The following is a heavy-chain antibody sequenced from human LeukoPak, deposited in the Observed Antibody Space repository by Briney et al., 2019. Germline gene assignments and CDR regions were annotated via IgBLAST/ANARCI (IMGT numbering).Heavy chain of an antibody. V-gene: IGHV3-23*01. CDR3: AKLSILYYYDSSPSDY. J-gene: IGHJ4*02. D-gene: IGHD3-22*01. CDR2: ISGSGGST. CDR1: GFTFSSYA. Sequence: GGSLRLSCAASGFTFSSYAMSWVRQAPGKGLEWVSAISGSGGSTYYADSVKGRFTISRDNSKNTLYLQMNSLRAEDTAVYCCAKLSILYYYDSSPSDYWGQGTLVTVSS.